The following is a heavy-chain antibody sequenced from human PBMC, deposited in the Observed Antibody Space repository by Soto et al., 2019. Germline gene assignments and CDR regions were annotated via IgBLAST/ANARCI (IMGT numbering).Heavy chain of an antibody. CDR3: AKDLAVAGPNKDAFDI. Sequence: GSLRLSCAASGFTFSSYAMSWVRQAPGKGLEWVSAISGSGGSTYYADSVKGRFTISRDNSKNMLYLQMNSLRAEDTAVYYCAKDLAVAGPNKDAFDIWGQGTMVTVSS. J-gene: IGHJ3*02. V-gene: IGHV3-23*01. CDR1: GFTFSSYA. D-gene: IGHD6-19*01. CDR2: ISGSGGST.